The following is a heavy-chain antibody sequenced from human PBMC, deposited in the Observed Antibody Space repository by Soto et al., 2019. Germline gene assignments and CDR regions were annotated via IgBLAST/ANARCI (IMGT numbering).Heavy chain of an antibody. D-gene: IGHD1-7*01. Sequence: GGSLRLSCAASGFTFDDYAMHWVRQAPGKGLEWVSGISWNSGSIGYADSVKGRFTISRDNAKNSLYLQMNSLRAEDTALYYCAKDRGRLELRAFDIWGQGTMVTVSS. CDR3: AKDRGRLELRAFDI. CDR1: GFTFDDYA. V-gene: IGHV3-9*01. J-gene: IGHJ3*02. CDR2: ISWNSGSI.